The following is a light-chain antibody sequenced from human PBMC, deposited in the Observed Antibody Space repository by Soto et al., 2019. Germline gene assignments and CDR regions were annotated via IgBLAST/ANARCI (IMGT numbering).Light chain of an antibody. CDR1: ESINAW. V-gene: IGKV1-5*03. CDR2: KAS. J-gene: IGKJ2*01. Sequence: DIQMTQSPSTLSAFVGDRVTITCRASESINAWLAWYQQKPGKAPKLLINKASILETGVPSRFSGSGSGTEFTLTISSLQPDDFATYYCQQYNSYSSTTFGQGTKLEIK. CDR3: QQYNSYSSTT.